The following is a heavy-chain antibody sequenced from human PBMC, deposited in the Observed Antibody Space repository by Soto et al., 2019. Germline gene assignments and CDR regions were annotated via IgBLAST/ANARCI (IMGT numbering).Heavy chain of an antibody. J-gene: IGHJ4*02. CDR1: GFMFSASW. V-gene: IGHV3-7*01. D-gene: IGHD5-18*01. CDR3: ARDFYGGYTYGPGDY. Sequence: PSGSMGLCCAACGFMFSASWMSWVRQAPGKGLEWVANIHGDGGKIYYVDSVKGRFTISRDNAKRSLYLQMNSLRAEDTAVYSCARDFYGGYTYGPGDYWGQGALVTV. CDR2: IHGDGGKI.